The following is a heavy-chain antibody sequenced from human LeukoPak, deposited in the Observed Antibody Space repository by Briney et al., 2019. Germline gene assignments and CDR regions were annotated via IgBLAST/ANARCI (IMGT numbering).Heavy chain of an antibody. CDR2: IIPIFGTA. V-gene: IGHV1-69*13. CDR3: ARLRSSVAGTVDY. Sequence: GASVKVSCKASGGTCSSYAISWVRQAPGQGLEWMGGIIPIFGTANYAQKFQGRVTITADESTSTAYMELSSLRSEDTAVYYCARLRSSVAGTVDYWGQGTLVTVSS. CDR1: GGTCSSYA. J-gene: IGHJ4*02. D-gene: IGHD6-19*01.